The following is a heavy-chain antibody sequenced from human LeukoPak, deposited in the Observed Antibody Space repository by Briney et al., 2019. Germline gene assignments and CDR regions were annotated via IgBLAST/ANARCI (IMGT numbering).Heavy chain of an antibody. D-gene: IGHD2-2*01. CDR1: GGTFSSYA. J-gene: IGHJ4*02. Sequence: SVKVSCKASGGTFSSYAISWVRQAPGQGLEWMGRIIPIFGIANYAQKFQGRVTITADKSTSTAYMELSSLRSGDTAVYYCARVLGVVVPAAGTNYFDYWGQGALVTVSS. CDR3: ARVLGVVVPAAGTNYFDY. V-gene: IGHV1-69*04. CDR2: IIPIFGIA.